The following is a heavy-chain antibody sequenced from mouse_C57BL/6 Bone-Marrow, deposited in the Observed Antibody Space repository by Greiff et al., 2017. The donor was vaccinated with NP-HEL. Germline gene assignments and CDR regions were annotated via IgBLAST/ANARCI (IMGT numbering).Heavy chain of an antibody. CDR1: GYSITSGYY. J-gene: IGHJ4*01. Sequence: VQLKESGPGLVKPSQSLSLTCSVTGYSITSGYYWNWIRQFPGNKLEWMGYISYDGSNNYNPSLKNRISITRDTSKNQFFLKLNSVTTEDTATYYCARRWLLRYRYAMDYWGQGTSVTVSS. D-gene: IGHD1-1*01. CDR2: ISYDGSN. CDR3: ARRWLLRYRYAMDY. V-gene: IGHV3-6*01.